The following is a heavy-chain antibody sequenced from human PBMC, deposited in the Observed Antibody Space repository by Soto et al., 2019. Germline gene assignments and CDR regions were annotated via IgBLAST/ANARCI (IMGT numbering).Heavy chain of an antibody. CDR2: IRNKANGHTT. CDR1: GLTFRDHY. V-gene: IGHV3-72*01. D-gene: IGHD4-4*01. CDR3: SRGACAVARLDFHCDRPDF. Sequence: RGSLRLSCAASGLTFRDHYMDWGRQAPGKGLEWVARIRNKANGHTTEYAASVKGRFTISRDDSKSSLYLQMNSLKIEYAAVYYCSRGACAVARLDFHCDRPDFWGQGSTVTVSS. J-gene: IGHJ6*02.